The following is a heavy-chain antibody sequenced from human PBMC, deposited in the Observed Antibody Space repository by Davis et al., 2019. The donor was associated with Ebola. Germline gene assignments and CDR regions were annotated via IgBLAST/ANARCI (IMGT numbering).Heavy chain of an antibody. J-gene: IGHJ6*02. CDR1: GGTFSSYA. CDR3: ARFAKYYYYYGMDV. V-gene: IGHV1-8*02. CDR2: MNPNSGNT. Sequence: AASVKVSCKASGGTFSSYAISWVRQATGQGLEWMGWMNPNSGNTGYAQKFQGRVTMTRNTSISTAYMELSSLRSEDTAVYYCARFAKYYYYYGMDVWGQGTTITVSS.